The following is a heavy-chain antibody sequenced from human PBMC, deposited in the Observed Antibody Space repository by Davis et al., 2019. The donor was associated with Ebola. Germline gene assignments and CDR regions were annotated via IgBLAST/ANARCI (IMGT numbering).Heavy chain of an antibody. V-gene: IGHV3-23*01. CDR2: ISGSGSAT. Sequence: GESLKISCAASGFTFSGYAMAWVRQAPGKGLELVSAISGSGSATDYADSVKGRFTISRDNFKDTLSLQMNSLRAEDTAVYYCAKGKYCGGDCYSLFDSWGQGSLVTVSS. J-gene: IGHJ4*02. CDR1: GFTFSGYA. CDR3: AKGKYCGGDCYSLFDS. D-gene: IGHD2-21*02.